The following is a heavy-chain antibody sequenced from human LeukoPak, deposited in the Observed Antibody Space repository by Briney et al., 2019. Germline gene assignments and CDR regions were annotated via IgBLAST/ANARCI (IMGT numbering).Heavy chain of an antibody. CDR3: ARDLGSSGYTSLDYYYYMDV. V-gene: IGHV4-59*12. CDR1: GGSISSYY. D-gene: IGHD3-22*01. Sequence: SETLSLTCTVSGGSISSYYWSWIRQPPGKGLEWIGYIYYSGSTYYNASLKSRVTISVDTSKNQFSLKLSSVTAADTAVYYCARDLGSSGYTSLDYYYYMDVWGKGTTVTVSS. J-gene: IGHJ6*03. CDR2: IYYSGST.